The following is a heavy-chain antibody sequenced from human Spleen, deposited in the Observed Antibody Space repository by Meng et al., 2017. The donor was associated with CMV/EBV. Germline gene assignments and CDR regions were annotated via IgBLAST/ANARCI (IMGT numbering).Heavy chain of an antibody. Sequence: GGSLRLSCAASGFTFSPSGMHWVRQAPGKGLDWVSVIYSGDSTYYADSVKGRFTISRDNSKNTLYLQMNSLRAEDTAVYFCARDRGGYVDYWGQGTLVTVSS. CDR3: ARDRGGYVDY. D-gene: IGHD5-12*01. CDR1: GFTFSPSG. J-gene: IGHJ4*02. CDR2: IYSGDST. V-gene: IGHV3-53*01.